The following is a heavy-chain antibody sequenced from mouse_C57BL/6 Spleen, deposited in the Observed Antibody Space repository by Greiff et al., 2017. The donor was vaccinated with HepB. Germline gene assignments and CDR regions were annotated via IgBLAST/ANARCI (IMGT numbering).Heavy chain of an antibody. V-gene: IGHV3-6*01. CDR2: ISYDGSN. D-gene: IGHD3-2*02. J-gene: IGHJ4*01. CDR3: ARDSAGYVGAMDY. CDR1: GYSITSGYY. Sequence: ESGPGLVKPSQSLSLTCSVTGYSITSGYYWNWIRQFPGNKLEWMGYISYDGSNNYNPSLKNRISITRDTSKNQFFLQLNSVTTEDTATYYCARDSAGYVGAMDYWGQGTSVTVSS.